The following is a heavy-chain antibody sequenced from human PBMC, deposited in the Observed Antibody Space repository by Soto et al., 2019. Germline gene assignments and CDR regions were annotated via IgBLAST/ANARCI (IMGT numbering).Heavy chain of an antibody. CDR2: ISSGSSTI. J-gene: IGHJ5*02. Sequence: PGGSLRLSCAASGFTFSRYSMNWVRQAPGKGLEWVSYISSGSSTIYYGDSVKGRFTISRDNAKNSLYLQMNSLRDEDTAVYYCVRIRLAYCGGDCYRGDWFDPWGQGIQVTVSS. V-gene: IGHV3-48*02. D-gene: IGHD2-21*02. CDR3: VRIRLAYCGGDCYRGDWFDP. CDR1: GFTFSRYS.